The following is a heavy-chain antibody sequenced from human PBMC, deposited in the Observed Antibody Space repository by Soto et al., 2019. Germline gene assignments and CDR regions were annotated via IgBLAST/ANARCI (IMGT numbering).Heavy chain of an antibody. CDR3: AKERYYYDSSGYRNDY. D-gene: IGHD3-22*01. Sequence: GSLRLSCAASGFTFSSYGMHWIRQAPGKGLEWVAVISDDGSNTYYIDSVKGRFTISRDNSKNTLYLQMNSLRPEDTAVYYCAKERYYYDSSGYRNDYWGQGTLVTVSS. CDR2: ISDDGSNT. CDR1: GFTFSSYG. V-gene: IGHV3-30*18. J-gene: IGHJ4*02.